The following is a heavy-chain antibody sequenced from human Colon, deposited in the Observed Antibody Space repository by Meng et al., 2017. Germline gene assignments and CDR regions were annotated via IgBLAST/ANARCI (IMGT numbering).Heavy chain of an antibody. CDR1: GGPINSADYY. V-gene: IGHV4-30-4*01. Sequence: QVHLQESGPGLVKPSQTLSLTCTISGGPINSADYYWNWIRQSPGKGLEWLGYIHSSGNTYYTPSLKSRLTMSLDTSKNQFSLRLTSVTAADTAVYYCARNPVIPDARTFDFWGQGALVTVSS. CDR3: ARNPVIPDARTFDF. D-gene: IGHD2-2*01. J-gene: IGHJ4*02. CDR2: IHSSGNT.